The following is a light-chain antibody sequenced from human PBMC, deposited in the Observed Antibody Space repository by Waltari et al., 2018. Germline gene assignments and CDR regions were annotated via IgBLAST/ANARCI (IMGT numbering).Light chain of an antibody. CDR1: SRNIGVDNY. J-gene: IGLJ2*01. V-gene: IGLV2-14*01. Sequence: HSALTQPASVSGSPGQSITIPCTGTSRNIGVDNYVSWDQQYPGKAPKVIIYEVTQRPSGVSKRFSGSKSGNTASLTISGLQAEDEADYYCSSYSTISSPVQFGGGTTLTVL. CDR2: EVT. CDR3: SSYSTISSPVQ.